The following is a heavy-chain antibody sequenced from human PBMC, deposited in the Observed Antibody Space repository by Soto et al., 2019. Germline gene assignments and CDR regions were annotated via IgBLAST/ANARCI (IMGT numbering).Heavy chain of an antibody. V-gene: IGHV4-31*03. CDR3: ARAHFGGVIITPYIDY. J-gene: IGHJ4*02. D-gene: IGHD3-10*01. Sequence: SETLSLTCTVSGGSISSGGYYWSWIRQHPGKGLEWIGYIYYSGSTYYNPSLKSRVTISVDTSKNQFSLKLSSVTAADTAAYYCARAHFGGVIITPYIDYWGQGILVTGSS. CDR1: GGSISSGGYY. CDR2: IYYSGST.